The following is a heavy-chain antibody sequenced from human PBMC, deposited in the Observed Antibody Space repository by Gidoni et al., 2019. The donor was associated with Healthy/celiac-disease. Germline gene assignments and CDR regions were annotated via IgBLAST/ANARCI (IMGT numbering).Heavy chain of an antibody. CDR3: ARLLPSYSSSPGPTIDY. V-gene: IGHV4-39*01. D-gene: IGHD6-13*01. Sequence: WIRQPPGQGLEWIGSIYYSGSTYYNPSLKSRVTISVDTSKNQFSLKLSSVTAADTAVYYCARLLPSYSSSPGPTIDYWGQGTLVTVSS. CDR2: IYYSGST. J-gene: IGHJ4*02.